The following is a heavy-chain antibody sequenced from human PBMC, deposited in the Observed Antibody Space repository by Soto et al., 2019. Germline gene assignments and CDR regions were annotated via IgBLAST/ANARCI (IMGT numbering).Heavy chain of an antibody. CDR1: GYSISSGYY. CDR2: IYHSGST. CDR3: ARVDSSSGFDY. D-gene: IGHD6-6*01. Sequence: SETLSLTCAVSGYSISSGYYWGWIRQPPGKGLEWIGSIYHSGSTYYNPSLKSRVTISVDTSKNQFSLRLTSVTAADTAVYYCARVDSSSGFDYWGQGTLVTVSS. V-gene: IGHV4-38-2*01. J-gene: IGHJ4*02.